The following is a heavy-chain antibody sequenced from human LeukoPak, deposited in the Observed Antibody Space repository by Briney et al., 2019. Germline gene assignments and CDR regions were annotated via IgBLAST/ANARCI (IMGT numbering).Heavy chain of an antibody. V-gene: IGHV4-59*01. D-gene: IGHD3-10*01. J-gene: IGHJ5*01. CDR1: GGSSSSYF. Sequence: SETLSLTCTVSGGSSSSYFWSWMRQPPGKGLEWIGYIFYSGSTNYNPSLKSRVTISVDRSKNQFSLKLSSVTAADTAVYYCARGYYFGSGTLPNWFDSWGRGILVTVSS. CDR2: IFYSGST. CDR3: ARGYYFGSGTLPNWFDS.